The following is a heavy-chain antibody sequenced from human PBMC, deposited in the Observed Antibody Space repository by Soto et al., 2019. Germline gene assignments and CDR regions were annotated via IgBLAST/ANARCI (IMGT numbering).Heavy chain of an antibody. CDR1: GGTFSSYA. CDR2: IIPISGTA. D-gene: IGHD2-2*01. CDR3: ARSQGSSTSLEIYYYYYYGMDV. Sequence: QVQLVQSGAEVKKPGSSVKVSCKASGGTFSSYAISWVRQAPGQGLEWMGGIIPISGTANYAQKFQGRVTITADESTRRAQMELSSLRSEDTAVDYCARSQGSSTSLEIYYYYYYGMDVWGQGTRVTVSS. J-gene: IGHJ6*02. V-gene: IGHV1-69*01.